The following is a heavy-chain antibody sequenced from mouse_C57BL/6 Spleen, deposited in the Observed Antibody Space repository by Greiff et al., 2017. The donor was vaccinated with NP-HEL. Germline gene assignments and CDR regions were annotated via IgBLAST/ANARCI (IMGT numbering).Heavy chain of an antibody. CDR2: IDPSDSYT. CDR3: ARGGDYYGSSLGYFDY. V-gene: IGHV1-59*01. Sequence: QVQLQQPGAELVRPGTSVKLSCKASGYTFTSYWMHWVKQRPGQGLEWIGVIDPSDSYTNYNQKFKGKATLTVDTSSSTAYMQLSSLTSEDSAVYYCARGGDYYGSSLGYFDYWGQGTTLTVSS. CDR1: GYTFTSYW. J-gene: IGHJ2*01. D-gene: IGHD1-1*01.